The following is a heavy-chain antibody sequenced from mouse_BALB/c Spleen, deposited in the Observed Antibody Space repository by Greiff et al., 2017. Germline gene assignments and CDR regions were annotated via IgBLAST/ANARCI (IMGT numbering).Heavy chain of an antibody. CDR3: ARWDRDYDGIDY. Sequence: EVQLQQSGAELVKPGASVKLSCTASGFNIKDTYMHWVKQRPEQGLEWIGRIDPANGNTKYDPKFQGKATITADTSSNTAYLQLSSLTSEDTAVYYCARWDRDYDGIDYWGQGTTLTVSS. J-gene: IGHJ2*01. CDR2: IDPANGNT. V-gene: IGHV14-3*02. D-gene: IGHD2-4*01. CDR1: GFNIKDTY.